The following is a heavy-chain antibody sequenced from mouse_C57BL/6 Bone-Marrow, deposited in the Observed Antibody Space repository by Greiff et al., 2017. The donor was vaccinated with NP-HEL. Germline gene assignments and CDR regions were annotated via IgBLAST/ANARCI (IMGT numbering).Heavy chain of an antibody. D-gene: IGHD1-1*01. CDR2: IWRGGST. CDR1: GFSLTSYG. CDR3: AKNWGYYYGSSPYAMDY. Sequence: VQLQQSGPGLVQPSQSLSITCTVSGFSLTSYGVHWVRQSPGKGLEWLGVIWRGGSTDYNAAFMSRLSITKDNSKSQVFFKMNSLQADDTAIYYCAKNWGYYYGSSPYAMDYWGQGTSVTVSS. J-gene: IGHJ4*01. V-gene: IGHV2-5*01.